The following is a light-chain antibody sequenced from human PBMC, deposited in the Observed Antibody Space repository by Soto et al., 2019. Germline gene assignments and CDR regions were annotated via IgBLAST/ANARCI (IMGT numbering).Light chain of an antibody. CDR1: SRDVGGYNY. CDR2: EVS. CDR3: SSYAGSNNVV. V-gene: IGLV2-8*01. Sequence: QSALTQPPTASGSPGQSVTISCTGTSRDVGGYNYVSWYHQHPGKAPKLMIYEVSKRPSGVPDRFSGSKSGNTASLTVSGLQAEDEADYYCSSYAGSNNVVFGGGTKVTVL. J-gene: IGLJ2*01.